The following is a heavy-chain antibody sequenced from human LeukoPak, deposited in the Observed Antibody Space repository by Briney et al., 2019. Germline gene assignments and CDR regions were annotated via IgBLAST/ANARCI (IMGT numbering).Heavy chain of an antibody. Sequence: SETLSLTCAVYGGSSSGYYWSWIRQPPGKGLEWIGEINHSGSTNYNPSLKSRVTISVDTSKNQFSLKLSSVTAADTAVYYCARGPRYYDILTGFHPYYYYGMDVWGQGTTVTVSS. CDR2: INHSGST. D-gene: IGHD3-9*01. CDR1: GGSSSGYY. CDR3: ARGPRYYDILTGFHPYYYYGMDV. V-gene: IGHV4-34*01. J-gene: IGHJ6*02.